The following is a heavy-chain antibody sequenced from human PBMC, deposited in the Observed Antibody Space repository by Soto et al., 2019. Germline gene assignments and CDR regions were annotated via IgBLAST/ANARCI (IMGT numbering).Heavy chain of an antibody. CDR2: IYRGGST. Sequence: EVQLAETGGGLIQPGGSLRLSCAVSGFTVSTNYMSWVRQAPGKGLEWVSVIYRGGSTSYADSVKGRFTISRDNSKNALYLQINSLRAEDTAVYYCARDYTYYSYYGMDVWGQGTTVTVSS. CDR1: GFTVSTNY. V-gene: IGHV3-53*02. CDR3: ARDYTYYSYYGMDV. J-gene: IGHJ6*02.